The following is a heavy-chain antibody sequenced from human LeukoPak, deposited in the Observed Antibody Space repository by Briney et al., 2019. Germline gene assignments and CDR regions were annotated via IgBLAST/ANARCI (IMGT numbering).Heavy chain of an antibody. Sequence: ASVKVSCKASGGTFSSYAISWVRQAPGQGLEWMGGIIPIFGTANYAQKFQGRVTITADESTSTAYMELSSLRSEDTAVYYCARVVRWELHMCYFDYWGQGTLVTVSS. J-gene: IGHJ4*02. CDR3: ARVVRWELHMCYFDY. V-gene: IGHV1-69*13. CDR1: GGTFSSYA. D-gene: IGHD1-26*01. CDR2: IIPIFGTA.